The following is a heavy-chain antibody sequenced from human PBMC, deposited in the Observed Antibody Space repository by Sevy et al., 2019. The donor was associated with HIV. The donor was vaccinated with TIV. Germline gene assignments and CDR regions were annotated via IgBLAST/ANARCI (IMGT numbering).Heavy chain of an antibody. D-gene: IGHD3-16*01. CDR1: GFTFSSYG. CDR3: AKDLGDGYNVDY. V-gene: IGHV3-30*18. J-gene: IGHJ4*02. Sequence: GGSLRLSCAASGFTFSSYGMHWVRQAPGKGLEWVAVISYDGSNKYYADSVKGRFTISRDNSKNTLYLQMNSLRAEDTAVYYCAKDLGDGYNVDYWGPGTLVTVSS. CDR2: ISYDGSNK.